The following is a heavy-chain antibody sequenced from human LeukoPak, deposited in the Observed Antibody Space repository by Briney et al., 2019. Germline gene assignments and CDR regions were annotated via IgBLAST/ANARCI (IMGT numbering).Heavy chain of an antibody. J-gene: IGHJ4*02. D-gene: IGHD5-24*01. V-gene: IGHV1-3*01. CDR3: ARDHHRWLQLLGY. CDR1: GYTFTSYA. CDR2: INAGNGNT. Sequence: GASVKVSCKASGYTFTSYAMHWVRQAPGQRLEWMGWINAGNGNTKYSQKFQGRVTITRDTSASTAYMELSSLRSEDTAVYYCARDHHRWLQLLGYWGQGTLVTVSS.